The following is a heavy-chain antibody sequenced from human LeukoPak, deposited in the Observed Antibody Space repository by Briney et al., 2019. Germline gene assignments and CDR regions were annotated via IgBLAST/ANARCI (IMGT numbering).Heavy chain of an antibody. CDR2: ISGSGGST. CDR3: AKTRLGNPGAFDI. CDR1: GFTFSSYA. D-gene: IGHD3-10*01. J-gene: IGHJ3*02. V-gene: IGHV3-23*01. Sequence: GGSLRLSCTASGFTFSSYAMSWVRQAPGKGLEWVSAISGSGGSTYYADSVKGRFTISRDNSKNTLYLQMNSLRAEDTAVYYCAKTRLGNPGAFDIWGQGTMVTVSS.